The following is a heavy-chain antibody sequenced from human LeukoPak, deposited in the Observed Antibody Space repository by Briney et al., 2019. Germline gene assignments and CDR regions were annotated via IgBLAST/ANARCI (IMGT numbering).Heavy chain of an antibody. V-gene: IGHV4-39*07. CDR2: IYYSGST. Sequence: SETLSLTCTVSGGSISSSSYYWGWIRQPPGKGLEWIGSIYYSGSTYYNPSLKSRVTISVDTSKNQFSLKLSSVTAADTAVYYCARDQRIVGPTNWFDPWGQGTLVTVSS. CDR1: GGSISSSSYY. J-gene: IGHJ5*02. D-gene: IGHD1-26*01. CDR3: ARDQRIVGPTNWFDP.